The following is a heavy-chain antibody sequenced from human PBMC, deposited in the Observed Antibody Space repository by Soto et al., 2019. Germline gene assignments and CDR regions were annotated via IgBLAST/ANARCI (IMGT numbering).Heavy chain of an antibody. CDR1: GFTVSSNY. D-gene: IGHD6-13*01. J-gene: IGHJ4*02. CDR3: AKTYSSKILNYFDY. CDR2: ICSGGST. V-gene: IGHV3-66*01. Sequence: GGSLRLSCATSGFTVSSNYMSWVRQAPGKGLEWVSVICSGGSTYYADSVKGRFTISRDNSKNTLYLQMNSLRAEDTAVYYCAKTYSSKILNYFDYWGQGTLVTVSS.